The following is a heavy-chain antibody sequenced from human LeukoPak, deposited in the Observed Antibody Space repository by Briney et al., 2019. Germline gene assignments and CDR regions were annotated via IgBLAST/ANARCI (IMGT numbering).Heavy chain of an antibody. CDR2: IYYSGST. J-gene: IGHJ3*02. CDR1: GGSISSSSYY. V-gene: IGHV4-39*01. D-gene: IGHD3-22*01. CDR3: ARTNSITMIVVVSLVGAFDI. Sequence: SETLSLTCTVSGGSISSSSYYWGWIRQPPGKGLEWIGSIYYSGSTYCNPSLKSRVTISVDTSKNQFSLKLSSVTAADTAVYYCARTNSITMIVVVSLVGAFDIWGQGTMVTVSS.